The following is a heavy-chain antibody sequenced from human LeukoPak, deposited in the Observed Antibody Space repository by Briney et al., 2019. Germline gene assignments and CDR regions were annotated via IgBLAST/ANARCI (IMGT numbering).Heavy chain of an antibody. J-gene: IGHJ4*02. CDR3: ARTSGFRVAEKYYFDY. CDR2: INHSGST. Sequence: PSETLSLTCAVYGGSFSGYYWSWIRQPPGKGLEWIGEINHSGSTNYNPSLKSRVTISVDTSKNQFSLKLSSVTAADTAVYYCARTSGFRVAEKYYFDYWGQGTLVTVSS. CDR1: GGSFSGYY. V-gene: IGHV4-34*01. D-gene: IGHD6-19*01.